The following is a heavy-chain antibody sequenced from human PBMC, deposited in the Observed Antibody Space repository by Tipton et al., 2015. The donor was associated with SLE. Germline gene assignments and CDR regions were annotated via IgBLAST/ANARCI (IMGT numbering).Heavy chain of an antibody. CDR1: GFTFKNYA. CDR3: ARGGASSKWLDP. D-gene: IGHD6-6*01. J-gene: IGHJ5*02. Sequence: SLRLSCTASGFTFKNYAMHWVRQAPGKGLEWVGVISYDGSNKDYAKSVKGRFTISRDNSKNTLYLQMNSLRPDDTAVYYCARGGASSKWLDPWGQGILVTVSS. V-gene: IGHV3-30*04. CDR2: ISYDGSNK.